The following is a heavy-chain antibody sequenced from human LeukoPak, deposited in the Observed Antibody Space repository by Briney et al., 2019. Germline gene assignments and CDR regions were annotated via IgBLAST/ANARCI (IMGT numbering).Heavy chain of an antibody. CDR1: GYSISSGYY. D-gene: IGHD3-9*01. V-gene: IGHV4-38-2*02. Sequence: SETLSLTCTVSGYSISSGYYWGWIRQPPGKGLEWIGSIYHSGSTYYNPSLKSRVTISVDTSKNQFSLKLSSVTAADTAVYYCARLNYDILTGYYFDYWGQGTLVTVSS. CDR2: IYHSGST. J-gene: IGHJ4*02. CDR3: ARLNYDILTGYYFDY.